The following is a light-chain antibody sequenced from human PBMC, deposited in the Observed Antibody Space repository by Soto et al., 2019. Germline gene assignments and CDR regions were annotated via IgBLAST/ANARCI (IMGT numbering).Light chain of an antibody. Sequence: DIRMTQSPSSVSASVGDRVTITCRASQDISIWLAWYQQKPGKAPNLLIYAASSLQSGVPSRFSGSGSGTDFTLTISSLQTEDFATYYCQQANSFPLTFGGGTKVDIK. J-gene: IGKJ4*01. CDR3: QQANSFPLT. CDR2: AAS. V-gene: IGKV1-12*01. CDR1: QDISIW.